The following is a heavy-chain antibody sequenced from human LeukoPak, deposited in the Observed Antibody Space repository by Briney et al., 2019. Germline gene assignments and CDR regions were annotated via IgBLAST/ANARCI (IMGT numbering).Heavy chain of an antibody. Sequence: SETLSLTCTVSGGSISSYYWSWIRQPPGKGLEWIGYIYYSGTTNYNPSLKSRVTISVDTSKNQFSLNLNSVTATDTAVYYCARHSGSYYDNYDYWGQGTLITVSS. J-gene: IGHJ4*02. CDR3: ARHSGSYYDNYDY. V-gene: IGHV4-59*08. CDR1: GGSISSYY. CDR2: IYYSGTT. D-gene: IGHD1-26*01.